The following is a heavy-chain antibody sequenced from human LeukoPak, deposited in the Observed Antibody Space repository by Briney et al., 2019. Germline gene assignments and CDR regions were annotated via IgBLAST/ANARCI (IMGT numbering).Heavy chain of an antibody. CDR1: GYTFTGYY. CDR2: INPNSGGT. V-gene: IGHV1-2*02. D-gene: IGHD3-22*01. J-gene: IGHJ6*02. CDR3: ARDRRVVVVKYYYYYGMDV. Sequence: GASVKVSCKASGYTFTGYYMHWVRQAPGQGLEWMGWINPNSGGTNYAQKFQGRVTMTRDTSISTAYMELSRLRSDDTAVYYCARDRRVVVVKYYYYYGMDVWGQGTTVTVS.